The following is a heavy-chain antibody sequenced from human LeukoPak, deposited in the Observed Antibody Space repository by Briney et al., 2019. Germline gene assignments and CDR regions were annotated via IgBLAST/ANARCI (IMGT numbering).Heavy chain of an antibody. J-gene: IGHJ6*02. CDR2: IYPGDSDT. CDR1: GYRFTNYW. V-gene: IGHV5-51*01. CDR3: ASSSLGPYYYYGMDV. D-gene: IGHD3-16*01. Sequence: GESLKISCKGSGYRFTNYWIAWVRQMPGKGLEWMGIIYPGDSDTRYSPSFQGQVTISADKSISTAYLQWSSLKASDTAMYYCASSSLGPYYYYGMDVWGQGTTVTVSS.